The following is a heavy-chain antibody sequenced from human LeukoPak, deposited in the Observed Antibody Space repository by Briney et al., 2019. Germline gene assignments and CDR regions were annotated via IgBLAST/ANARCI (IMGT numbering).Heavy chain of an antibody. Sequence: ASVKVSCKASGYTFNRYGISWVRQAPGQGLEWMGWISTYNGKTNYAQKVQDRVTMTTDTSTSTVYMELRSLRSDDTALYYCARDFSNFSYGTWFDPWGQGTLVTVSS. CDR3: ARDFSNFSYGTWFDP. CDR2: ISTYNGKT. J-gene: IGHJ5*02. V-gene: IGHV1-18*01. CDR1: GYTFNRYG. D-gene: IGHD1-1*01.